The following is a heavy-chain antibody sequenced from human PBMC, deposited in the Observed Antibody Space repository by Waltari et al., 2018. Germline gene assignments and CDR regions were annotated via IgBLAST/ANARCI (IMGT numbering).Heavy chain of an antibody. CDR1: AGSINSRGSY. CDR3: ARTIKGNYFPFDY. CDR2: FYYGEST. Sequence: QLQLQESGPGLVKPSETLSLTCTVSAGSINSRGSYWGWIRQPPGKGLEWIGNFYYGESTYYNPSLKGRVTISVDTSKNRFSLKLSSVTAADTAIYYCARTIKGNYFPFDYWGQGTLVTVSS. V-gene: IGHV4-39*01. D-gene: IGHD1-7*01. J-gene: IGHJ4*02.